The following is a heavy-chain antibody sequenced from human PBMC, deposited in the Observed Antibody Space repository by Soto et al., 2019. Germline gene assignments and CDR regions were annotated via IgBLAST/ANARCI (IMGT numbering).Heavy chain of an antibody. CDR1: GFTFSSYS. V-gene: IGHV3-21*01. CDR3: ARDRDYGEGYYMDV. CDR2: ISSSSSYI. D-gene: IGHD4-17*01. Sequence: PGGSLSLSCAASGFTFSSYSMNWVRQAPGKGLEWVSSISSSSSYIYYADSAKGRFTISRDNAKNSLYLQMNSLRAEDTAVYYCARDRDYGEGYYMDVWGKGTTVTVSS. J-gene: IGHJ6*03.